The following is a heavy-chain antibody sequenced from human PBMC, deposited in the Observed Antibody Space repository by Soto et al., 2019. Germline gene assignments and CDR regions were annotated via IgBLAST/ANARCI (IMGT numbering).Heavy chain of an antibody. D-gene: IGHD6-13*01. CDR1: GGTFSSYA. CDR3: ARAFMLRSSSWWGCLDY. J-gene: IGHJ4*02. CDR2: IIPIFGTA. Sequence: QVQLVQSGAEVKKPGSSVKVSCKASGGTFSSYAISWVRQAPGQGLEWMGGIIPIFGTANYAQKFQGRVTITADESTSTDYMELSSLRSEDTAVYYCARAFMLRSSSWWGCLDYWGQGTLVTVSS. V-gene: IGHV1-69*01.